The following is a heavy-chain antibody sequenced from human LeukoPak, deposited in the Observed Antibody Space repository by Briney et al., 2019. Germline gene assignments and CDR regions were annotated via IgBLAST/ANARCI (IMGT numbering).Heavy chain of an antibody. CDR2: IYSSGST. J-gene: IGHJ4*02. CDR3: ARDVIAAAGSFDY. Sequence: SETLSLTCTVSGDSISSFYWSWIRQPAGKGLEWIGRIYSSGSTNYSPSLKSRVTMSVDTSKNQFSLKLRSVTAADTAVYYCARDVIAAAGSFDYWGQGTQVTVSS. D-gene: IGHD6-13*01. V-gene: IGHV4-4*07. CDR1: GDSISSFY.